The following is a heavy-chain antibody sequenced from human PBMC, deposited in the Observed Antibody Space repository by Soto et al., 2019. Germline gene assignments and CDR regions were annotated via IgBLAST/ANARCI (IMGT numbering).Heavy chain of an antibody. D-gene: IGHD6-19*01. V-gene: IGHV1-8*01. CDR1: GYNFIDYD. Sequence: QVQLVQSGAEVKKPGASVKVSCKASGYNFIDYDINWMRQSTGPGLEWMGWMTPNSGNTGYAQKFQGRVTLTRDTSIGTAYMELSSLKTEDTAVYYCSRNPYGSGLFDPWGQGTLVTVSS. J-gene: IGHJ5*02. CDR2: MTPNSGNT. CDR3: SRNPYGSGLFDP.